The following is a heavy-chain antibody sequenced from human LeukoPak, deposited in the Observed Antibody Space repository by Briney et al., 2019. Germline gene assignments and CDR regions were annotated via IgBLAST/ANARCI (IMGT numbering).Heavy chain of an antibody. D-gene: IGHD4-23*01. J-gene: IGHJ4*02. CDR1: AGSIPSYY. V-gene: IGHV4-59*01. Sequence: SETLSLTCALAAGSIPSYYWSWIRQAPGKVLEWIGFIAYSGYTSYSPSLKSRVAISVDTYKSQFSLRLTSMTAADTATYYCARGRNDNGGMFFDSWAQGTLVTVSS. CDR2: IAYSGYT. CDR3: ARGRNDNGGMFFDS.